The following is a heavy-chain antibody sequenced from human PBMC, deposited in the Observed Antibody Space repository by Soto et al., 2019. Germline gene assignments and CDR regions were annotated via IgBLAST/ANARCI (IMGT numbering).Heavy chain of an antibody. CDR3: ARSFGWYAIDY. Sequence: QVLLQESGPGLVQPSGTLSLSCAVSGGSISSSHFWGWVRQPPGKGLEGVGDISHSGSDNYNPSLKSRVTISIDKSKNQFSLKLNSVTAADTAVYYCARSFGWYAIDYWGQGPLVIVSS. CDR2: ISHSGSD. V-gene: IGHV4-4*02. D-gene: IGHD6-19*01. CDR1: GGSISSSHF. J-gene: IGHJ4*02.